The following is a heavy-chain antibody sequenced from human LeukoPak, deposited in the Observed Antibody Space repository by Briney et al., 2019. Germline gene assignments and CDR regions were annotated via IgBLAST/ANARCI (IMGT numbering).Heavy chain of an antibody. CDR2: FDPEDGET. CDR1: GFTFSSYA. CDR3: ATPVSSGWYLY. V-gene: IGHV1-24*01. Sequence: GGSLRLSCAASGFTFSSYAMTWVRQAPGKGLEWMGGFDPEDGETIYAQKFQGRVTMTEDTSTDTAYMELSSLRSEDTAVYYCATPVSSGWYLYWGQGTLVTVSS. J-gene: IGHJ4*02. D-gene: IGHD6-19*01.